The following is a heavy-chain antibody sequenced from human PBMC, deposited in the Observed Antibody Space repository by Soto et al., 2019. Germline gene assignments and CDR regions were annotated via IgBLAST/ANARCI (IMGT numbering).Heavy chain of an antibody. CDR1: GFTVSSNY. D-gene: IGHD2-2*02. Sequence: GSLRLSCAASGFTVSSNYMSWVRQAPGKGLEWVSVIYSGGSTYYADSVKGRFTISRDNSKNTLYLQMNSLRAEDTAVYYCARGRRYCSSTSCYTGDYYYYGMDVWGQGTTVTVSS. V-gene: IGHV3-53*01. CDR3: ARGRRYCSSTSCYTGDYYYYGMDV. J-gene: IGHJ6*02. CDR2: IYSGGST.